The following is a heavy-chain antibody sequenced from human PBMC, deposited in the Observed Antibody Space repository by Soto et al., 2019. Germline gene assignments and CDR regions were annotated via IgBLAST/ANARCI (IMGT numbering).Heavy chain of an antibody. Sequence: SETLSLTCTVSGGSVSSGSYYWSWIRQPPGKGLEWIGYIYYSGISYYNPSLKSRVTISGDTSKNQFSLKLSSVTAADTAVYFCARGYSSGFLGNWFDPWGQGTLVTVSS. V-gene: IGHV4-61*01. J-gene: IGHJ5*02. CDR2: IYYSGIS. D-gene: IGHD6-19*01. CDR1: GGSVSSGSYY. CDR3: ARGYSSGFLGNWFDP.